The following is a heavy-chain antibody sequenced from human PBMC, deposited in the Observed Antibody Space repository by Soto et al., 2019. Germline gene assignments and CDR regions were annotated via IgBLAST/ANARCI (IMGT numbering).Heavy chain of an antibody. J-gene: IGHJ4*02. CDR2: ISAFNGDT. Sequence: QVKLVQSGTEVNKPGASVNVSCKAFGYTFTSYGFSWVRQVPGQGLEWLGGISAFNGDTQYAQTMKGRLTVTTDTATPTVHMELRSLTPADTAVYYCAREAGWQRMVPYDWGQGTLVTVS. CDR3: AREAGWQRMVPYD. V-gene: IGHV1-18*04. D-gene: IGHD6-25*01. CDR1: GYTFTSYG.